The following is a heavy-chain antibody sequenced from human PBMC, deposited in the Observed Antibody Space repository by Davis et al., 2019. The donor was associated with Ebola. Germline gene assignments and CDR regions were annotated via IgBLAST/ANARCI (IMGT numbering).Heavy chain of an antibody. J-gene: IGHJ4*02. CDR3: ARDLDTTVTTGTPGY. CDR2: ISFDGSDT. D-gene: IGHD4-17*01. V-gene: IGHV3-30*03. Sequence: PGGSLRLSCATSGFTFTYSGIHWVRQAPGKGLEWVAVISFDGSDTYYADSVKGRFTISRDNSKTTVDLQMNSLRGDDTAVYYCARDLDTTVTTGTPGYWGQGTLVTVSS. CDR1: GFTFTYSG.